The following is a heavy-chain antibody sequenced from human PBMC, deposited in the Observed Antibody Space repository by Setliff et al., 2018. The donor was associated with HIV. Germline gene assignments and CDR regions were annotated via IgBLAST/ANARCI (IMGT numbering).Heavy chain of an antibody. V-gene: IGHV3-30*04. D-gene: IGHD6-6*01. Sequence: GGSLRLSCAASGFTFSTYAMHWVRQAPGKGLQWVAVISYDGSNKNYADSVKGRFTISRDNSKNTLYLQMNSLRAEDTALYYCACPPRPTPTPGDYWGQGTLVTVSS. J-gene: IGHJ4*02. CDR3: ACPPRPTPTPGDY. CDR1: GFTFSTYA. CDR2: ISYDGSNK.